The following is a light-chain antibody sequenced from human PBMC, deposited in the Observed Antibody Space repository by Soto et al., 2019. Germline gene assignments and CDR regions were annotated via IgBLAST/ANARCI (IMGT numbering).Light chain of an antibody. V-gene: IGKV1-5*03. Sequence: DIQLAQSPSTLSASVGDRITITCRATQSINWLAWYQQKPGKAPKLLIFEASRLESGVPSRFRGSGYGTEFTLNISSLQPDDFGTYYCQHYDTYSPMWTFGQGTKVDVK. CDR3: QHYDTYSPMWT. CDR1: QSINW. J-gene: IGKJ1*01. CDR2: EAS.